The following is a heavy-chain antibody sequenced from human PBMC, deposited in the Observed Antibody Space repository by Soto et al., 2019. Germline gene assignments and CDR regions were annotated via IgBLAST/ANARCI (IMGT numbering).Heavy chain of an antibody. CDR1: GFTFSNYA. V-gene: IGHV3-23*01. Sequence: PGGSLRLSCTASGFTFSNYAMSWVRQAPGKGLEWVSAITRTDSTYYADSMKGRFTISRDNSRNTLYLQMNSLGAEDAALYYCAKALVGEVGATDYWGQGTLVTVSS. CDR2: ITRTDST. J-gene: IGHJ4*02. D-gene: IGHD1-26*01. CDR3: AKALVGEVGATDY.